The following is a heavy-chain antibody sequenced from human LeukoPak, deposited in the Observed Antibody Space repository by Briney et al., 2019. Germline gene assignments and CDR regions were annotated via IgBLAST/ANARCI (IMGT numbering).Heavy chain of an antibody. J-gene: IGHJ6*02. V-gene: IGHV3-23*01. CDR3: AKAGHFYYYDMDV. Sequence: SGGSVRLSCAASGFTFRSYAMSWVRQAPGKGLEWVSAIRGSDGSTYYADSVKGRFTISRDNSKNTLSLQMSSLRAEDTAVYYCAKAGHFYYYDMDVWGQGTTVTVSS. CDR1: GFTFRSYA. CDR2: IRGSDGST.